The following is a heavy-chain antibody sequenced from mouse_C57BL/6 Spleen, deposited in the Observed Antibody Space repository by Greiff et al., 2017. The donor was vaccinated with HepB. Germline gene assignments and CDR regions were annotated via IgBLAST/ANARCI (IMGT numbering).Heavy chain of an antibody. CDR3: AIGGYGYDGAWFAY. D-gene: IGHD2-2*01. CDR2: IYPGSGST. V-gene: IGHV1-55*01. Sequence: VQLQQPGAELVKPGASVKMSCKASGYTFTSYWITWVKQRPGQGLEWIGDIYPGSGSTNYNEKFKSKATLTVDTSSSTAYMQLSSLTSEDSAVYYCAIGGYGYDGAWFAYWGQGTLVTVSA. CDR1: GYTFTSYW. J-gene: IGHJ3*01.